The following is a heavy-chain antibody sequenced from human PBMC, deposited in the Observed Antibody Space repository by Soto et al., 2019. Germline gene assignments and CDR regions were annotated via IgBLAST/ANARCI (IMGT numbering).Heavy chain of an antibody. J-gene: IGHJ4*02. CDR2: ISNDGSNK. Sequence: QVQLVESGGGVVQPGRSLRLSCAASGFTFSGYGMHWVRQAPGKGLEWVAVISNDGSNKYYVDSVKGRFTISRDNSKNTLELQMNSPRAEDTAVYYCAKDRVSEHSSGWPQGHWGQGTLVTVSS. CDR1: GFTFSGYG. CDR3: AKDRVSEHSSGWPQGH. V-gene: IGHV3-30*18. D-gene: IGHD6-19*01.